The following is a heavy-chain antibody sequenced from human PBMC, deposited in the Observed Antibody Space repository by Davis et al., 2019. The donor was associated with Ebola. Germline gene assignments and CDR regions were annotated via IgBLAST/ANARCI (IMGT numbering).Heavy chain of an antibody. V-gene: IGHV3-30*04. D-gene: IGHD6-19*01. J-gene: IGHJ3*01. CDR3: AKDGIAVAQT. Sequence: PGGSLRLSCAASGFTFSTYNFYWVRQAPGKGLEWVAFISFDGRNQYYANSVRGRLTISRDNFKKTLSLQMNSLRPEDTAVYYCAKDGIAVAQTWGQGTMVTVSS. CDR2: ISFDGRNQ. CDR1: GFTFSTYN.